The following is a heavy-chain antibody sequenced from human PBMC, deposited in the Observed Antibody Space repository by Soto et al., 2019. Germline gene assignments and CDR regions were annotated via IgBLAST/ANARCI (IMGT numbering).Heavy chain of an antibody. J-gene: IGHJ2*01. CDR2: ISYAGSNK. CDR3: ARPLWRDDYNWGYLDL. V-gene: IGHV3-30-3*01. D-gene: IGHD4-4*01. CDR1: GFTFSSYA. Sequence: QVQLVESGGGVVQPGRSLRLSCAASGFTFSSYAMHWVRQAPGKGLEWVAVISYAGSNKYYADSVKGRFTISRDNSKNTLYLQMNSLRAEDTAVYYCARPLWRDDYNWGYLDLWGRGTLVTVSS.